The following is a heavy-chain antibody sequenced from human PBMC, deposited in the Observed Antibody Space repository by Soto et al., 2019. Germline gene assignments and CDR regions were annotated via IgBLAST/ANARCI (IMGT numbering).Heavy chain of an antibody. CDR3: ARGKRPPYYYYGMDV. V-gene: IGHV5-51*01. CDR2: IYPGDSDT. J-gene: IGHJ6*02. Sequence: GESLKISCQGSGYSFTSYWIGWVRQMPGKGLEWMGIIYPGDSDTRYSPSFQGQVTISADKSISTAYLQWSSLKASDTAMYYCARGKRPPYYYYGMDVWGQGTTVTVS. CDR1: GYSFTSYW.